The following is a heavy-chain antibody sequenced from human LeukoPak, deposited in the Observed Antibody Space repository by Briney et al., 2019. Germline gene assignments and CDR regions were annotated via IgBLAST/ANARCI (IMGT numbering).Heavy chain of an antibody. CDR3: ARAPHQLRFLEWSPDGWFDP. D-gene: IGHD3-3*01. V-gene: IGHV1-2*02. J-gene: IGHJ5*02. Sequence: ASVRVSCKASGYTFTGYYMHWVRQAPGQGLEWMGWINPNSGGTNYEQKFQGRGTMTRERDMRTAYMEMSRLRSDDTAVYYCARAPHQLRFLEWSPDGWFDPWGQGTLVTVSS. CDR1: GYTFTGYY. CDR2: INPNSGGT.